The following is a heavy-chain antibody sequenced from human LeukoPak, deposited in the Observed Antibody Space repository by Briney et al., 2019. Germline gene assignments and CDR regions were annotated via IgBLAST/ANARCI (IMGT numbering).Heavy chain of an antibody. CDR3: ARVSCSSTSCYGVVWFDP. V-gene: IGHV4-59*06. D-gene: IGHD2-2*01. CDR1: GASITSYY. J-gene: IGHJ5*02. Sequence: SETLSLTCTVSGASITSYYWSWIRQHPGKGLEWIGYIYYSGSTYYNPSLKSRVTISVDTSKNQFSLKLSSVTAADTAVYYCARVSCSSTSCYGVVWFDPWGQGTLVTVSS. CDR2: IYYSGST.